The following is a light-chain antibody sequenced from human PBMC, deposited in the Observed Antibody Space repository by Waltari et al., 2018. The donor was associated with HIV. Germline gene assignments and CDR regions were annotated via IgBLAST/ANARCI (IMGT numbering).Light chain of an antibody. CDR2: DAS. CDR1: QHIKKY. V-gene: IGKV1-33*01. CDR3: QQSENLPFT. Sequence: DIQMTQSPSSLYASVGDRVTITCQASQHIKKYLNWYQHKSGEAPRLLIFDASNLERGVPSRFSGGGAGTDFTLTISSLQPEDTATYYCQQSENLPFTFGPGTKVHIK. J-gene: IGKJ3*01.